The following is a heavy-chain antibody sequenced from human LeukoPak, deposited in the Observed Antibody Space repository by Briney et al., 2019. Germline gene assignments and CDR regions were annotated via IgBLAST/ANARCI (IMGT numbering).Heavy chain of an antibody. V-gene: IGHV1-18*01. D-gene: IGHD3-3*01. CDR2: ISSYNGNT. CDR3: ARTYYDFWSGYGRHFDY. CDR1: GYTFTSYG. Sequence: ASVKVSCKASGYTFTSYGISWVRQAPGQGLEWMGWISSYNGNTNYARKLQGRVTMTTDTSTSTAYMELRSLRSDDTAVYYCARTYYDFWSGYGRHFDYWGQGTLVTVSS. J-gene: IGHJ4*02.